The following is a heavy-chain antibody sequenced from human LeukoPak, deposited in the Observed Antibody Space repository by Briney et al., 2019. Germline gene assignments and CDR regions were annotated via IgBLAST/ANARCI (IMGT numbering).Heavy chain of an antibody. V-gene: IGHV4-34*01. CDR2: INHSGST. CDR1: GGSISPYY. J-gene: IGHJ4*02. CDR3: ARGGLYCGGDCYVDY. Sequence: SETLTLTCAVYGGSISPYYWSWIRQPPGKGLEWIGEINHSGSTNYNPSLKSRVTISVDTSKNQFALRLSSVTAADTAVYYCARGGLYCGGDCYVDYWGQGSLVSVSS. D-gene: IGHD2-21*02.